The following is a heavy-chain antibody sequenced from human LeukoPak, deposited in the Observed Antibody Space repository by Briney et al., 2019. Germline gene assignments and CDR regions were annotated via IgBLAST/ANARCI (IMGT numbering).Heavy chain of an antibody. V-gene: IGHV1-69*04. CDR3: ARDIIVDSGYDSPFDY. CDR1: GGTLSSYA. CDR2: IIPILGIA. J-gene: IGHJ4*02. Sequence: GASVKVSCKASGGTLSSYAISWVRQAPGQGLEWMGRIIPILGIANYAQKFQGRVTITADKSTSTAYMELSSLRSEDTAVYYCARDIIVDSGYDSPFDYWGQGTLVTVSS. D-gene: IGHD5-12*01.